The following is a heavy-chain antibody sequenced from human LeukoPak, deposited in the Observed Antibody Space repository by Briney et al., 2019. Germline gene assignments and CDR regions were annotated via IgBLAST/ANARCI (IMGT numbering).Heavy chain of an antibody. J-gene: IGHJ5*02. V-gene: IGHV3-7*01. D-gene: IGHD7-27*01. Sequence: PGGSLRLSCAASGFTFSSYWMSWVRQAPGKGLEWVANIKQDGSEKYYVDSVKGRFTISRDNAKNSLYLQMDSPRAEDTAVYYCAREGDWGWFDPWGQGTLVTVSS. CDR1: GFTFSSYW. CDR3: AREGDWGWFDP. CDR2: IKQDGSEK.